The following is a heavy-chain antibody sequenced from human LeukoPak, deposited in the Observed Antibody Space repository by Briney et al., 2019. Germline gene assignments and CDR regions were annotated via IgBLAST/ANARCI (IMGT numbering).Heavy chain of an antibody. CDR1: GGSSSGYY. J-gene: IGHJ6*04. CDR2: INHSGST. D-gene: IGHD4-11*01. CDR3: ARGPYSNYGIMDV. Sequence: SETLSLTCAVYGGSSSGYYWSWIRQPPGKGLEWIGEINHSGSTNYNPSLKSRVTISVDTSKNQFSLKLSSATAADTAVYYCARGPYSNYGIMDVWGKGTTVTVSS. V-gene: IGHV4-34*01.